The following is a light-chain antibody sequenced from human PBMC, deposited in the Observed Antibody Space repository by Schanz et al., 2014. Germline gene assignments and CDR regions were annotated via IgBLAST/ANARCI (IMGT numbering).Light chain of an antibody. V-gene: IGLV1-44*01. CDR2: GDN. Sequence: QSVLTQPPSASGTPGQRVTISCSGGSSNIGRNTVNWYQYLPGTAPKLLILGDNHRPSGVSNRFSGSKSGNTASLTISGLQAEDEADYYCSSYTSSNTRVFATGTKLTVL. J-gene: IGLJ1*01. CDR3: SSYTSSNTRV. CDR1: SSNIGRNT.